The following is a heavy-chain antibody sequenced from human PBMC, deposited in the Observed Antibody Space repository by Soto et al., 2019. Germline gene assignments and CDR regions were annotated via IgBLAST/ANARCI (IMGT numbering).Heavy chain of an antibody. CDR3: ARRGSGSYYDY. V-gene: IGHV3-23*01. J-gene: IGHJ4*02. CDR2: ISGSGGST. Sequence: EVQLLESGGGLVQPGGSLRLSCAASGLTFSSYAMRWVRQAPGKGLEWVSAISGSGGSTYYADSVKGRFTISRDNSKNTLYLQMNSLRAEDTAVYYCARRGSGSYYDYSGQGTLVTVSS. CDR1: GLTFSSYA. D-gene: IGHD1-26*01.